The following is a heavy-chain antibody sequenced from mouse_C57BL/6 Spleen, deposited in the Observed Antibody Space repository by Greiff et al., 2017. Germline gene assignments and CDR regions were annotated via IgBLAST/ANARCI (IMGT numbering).Heavy chain of an antibody. CDR2: INPNTGGT. Sequence: EVQLQQSGPELVKPGASVKISCKASGYTFTDYYMNWVKQSPGKSLEWIGDINPNTGGTSSNQKFKGKATLTVDKSSSTAYMELRRLTSEDAAVYYCARQYSNSAWFAYWGQGTLVTVSA. D-gene: IGHD2-5*01. CDR3: ARQYSNSAWFAY. V-gene: IGHV1-26*01. CDR1: GYTFTDYY. J-gene: IGHJ3*01.